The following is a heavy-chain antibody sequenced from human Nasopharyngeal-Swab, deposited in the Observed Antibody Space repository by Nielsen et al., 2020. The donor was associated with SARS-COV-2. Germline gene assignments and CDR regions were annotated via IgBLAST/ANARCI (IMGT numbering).Heavy chain of an antibody. V-gene: IGHV1-24*01. CDR1: GYTLTELS. Sequence: SVNVSCKVSGYTLTELSMHWVRQAPGKGLEWMGGFDPEDGETIYAQKFQGRVTMTEDTSTDTAYMELSSLRSEDTAVYYCATSMAVAGTQPPLYWGQGTLVTVSS. D-gene: IGHD6-19*01. CDR2: FDPEDGET. J-gene: IGHJ4*02. CDR3: ATSMAVAGTQPPLY.